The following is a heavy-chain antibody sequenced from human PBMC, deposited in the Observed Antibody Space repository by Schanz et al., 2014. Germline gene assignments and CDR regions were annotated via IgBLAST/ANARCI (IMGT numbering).Heavy chain of an antibody. Sequence: QVQLQESGPGLVKPSETLSLTCTVSGVSIGGYYWSWIRQPPGKGLEWIGYIFFSGSTTYNPSFNSRGTKPVDMPKNQFARTRSSVTAADTAVYYCARLGVGDKAYYYYGTDVWGQGTTVLVSS. CDR2: IFFSGST. CDR1: GVSIGGYY. CDR3: ARLGVGDKAYYYYGTDV. V-gene: IGHV4-59*08. D-gene: IGHD1-26*01. J-gene: IGHJ6*02.